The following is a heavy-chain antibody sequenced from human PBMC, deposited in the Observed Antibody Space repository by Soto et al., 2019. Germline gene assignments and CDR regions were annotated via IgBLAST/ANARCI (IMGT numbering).Heavy chain of an antibody. CDR2: IYPGDSDT. Sequence: XESLKISCKGSGYGFATYWIGWVRQMPGKGLEWMGIIYPGDSDTRYRPSFQGQVIISADKSISTAYLQWSSLKASDTAMYYCARHYYDSSDYYDFDYWGQGTLVTVSS. CDR1: GYGFATYW. D-gene: IGHD3-22*01. CDR3: ARHYYDSSDYYDFDY. J-gene: IGHJ4*02. V-gene: IGHV5-51*01.